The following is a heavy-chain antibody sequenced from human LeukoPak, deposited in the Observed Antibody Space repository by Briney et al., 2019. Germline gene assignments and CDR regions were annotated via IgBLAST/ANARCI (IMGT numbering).Heavy chain of an antibody. V-gene: IGHV3-7*01. Sequence: GGSLRLSCAASGFTFSSYWMSWVRQAPGKGLEWVANIKQDGSEKYYVDSVKGRFTISRDNAKNSLYLQMNSLRAEDTAVYYCARDPGFLAAHFDYWGQGTLVTVSS. J-gene: IGHJ4*02. D-gene: IGHD2/OR15-2a*01. CDR1: GFTFSSYW. CDR2: IKQDGSEK. CDR3: ARDPGFLAAHFDY.